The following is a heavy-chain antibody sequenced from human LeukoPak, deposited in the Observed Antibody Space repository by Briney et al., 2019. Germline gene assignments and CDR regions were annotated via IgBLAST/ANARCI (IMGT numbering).Heavy chain of an antibody. D-gene: IGHD6-19*01. J-gene: IGHJ4*02. Sequence: PGGSLRLSCAASGFTFSNYEMNWVRQAPGKGLEWVSYISRSSGSSIYYADSVKGRFTISRGNAKNSLYLQMNSLRAEDTAVYYCARDSSGWYYFDYWGQGILVTVSS. CDR2: ISRSSGSSI. CDR1: GFTFSNYE. V-gene: IGHV3-48*03. CDR3: ARDSSGWYYFDY.